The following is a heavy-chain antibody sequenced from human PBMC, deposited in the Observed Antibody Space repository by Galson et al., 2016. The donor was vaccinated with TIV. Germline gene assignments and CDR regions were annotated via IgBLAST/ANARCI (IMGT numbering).Heavy chain of an antibody. D-gene: IGHD4/OR15-4a*01. V-gene: IGHV1-69*04. J-gene: IGHJ6*02. CDR3: ARVSPDYGGGSGMAL. CDR2: IIPMLGVT. CDR1: GDTFSSSA. Sequence: SVKVSCKASGDTFSSSAISWVRQAPGRGLEWMGRIIPMLGVTNYAQNFQGRVTITADKSTSTVYMDLSNLRSDDTAVFFCARVSPDYGGGSGMALWGQGTTVTVSS.